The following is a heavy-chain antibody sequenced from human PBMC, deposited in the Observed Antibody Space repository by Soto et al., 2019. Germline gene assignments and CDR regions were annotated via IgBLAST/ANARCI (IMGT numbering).Heavy chain of an antibody. Sequence: QVQLQESGPGLVKPSQTLSLTCTVSGGSITRGGYYWTGIRRDPGKGRRWIGYKYTNGIPYYNPSLKSRVTISLDTSKNQFSLKLSSVTAADTAVYYCARGSSIAGLYYGMDVWGQGTTVTVSS. J-gene: IGHJ6*02. V-gene: IGHV4-31*03. CDR2: KYTNGIP. D-gene: IGHD6-6*01. CDR3: ARGSSIAGLYYGMDV. CDR1: GGSITRGGYY.